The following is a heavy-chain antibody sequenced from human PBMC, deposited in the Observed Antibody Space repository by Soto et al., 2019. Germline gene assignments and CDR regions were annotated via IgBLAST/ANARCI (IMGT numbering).Heavy chain of an antibody. CDR2: INPSGGST. CDR1: GYTFTSYY. D-gene: IGHD1-26*01. Sequence: XAVQVSCNASGYTFTSYYMNWVRQAPGQGLEWMGIINPSGGSTSYAQKFQGRVTMTRDTSTSTVYMELSSLRSEDTAVYYCARDQCELLDALYVDWGQGTLVTVSS. CDR3: ARDQCELLDALYVD. V-gene: IGHV1-46*01. J-gene: IGHJ4*02.